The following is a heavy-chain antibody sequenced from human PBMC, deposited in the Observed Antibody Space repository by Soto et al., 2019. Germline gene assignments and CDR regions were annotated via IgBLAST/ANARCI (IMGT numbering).Heavy chain of an antibody. CDR1: VDSITTYY. D-gene: IGHD6-13*01. V-gene: IGHV4-4*07. Sequence: SETLSLTCTVSVDSITTYYWSWSRQPPGKGLEWIGRIDASGNTNYNPSLNSRVTMSIDTSKKQFSLKLTSVTAADTAIYYCARYSNNWFQTEGMDVWGQGTTVTVSS. CDR2: IDASGNT. J-gene: IGHJ6*02. CDR3: ARYSNNWFQTEGMDV.